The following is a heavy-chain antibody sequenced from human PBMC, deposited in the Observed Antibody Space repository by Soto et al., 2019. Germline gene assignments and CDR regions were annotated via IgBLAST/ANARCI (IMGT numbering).Heavy chain of an antibody. CDR1: GFTFSSYS. CDR2: ISTSSNYI. J-gene: IGHJ3*02. V-gene: IGHV3-21*01. CDR3: ARDTGCSSGQVPESFDI. D-gene: IGHD6-19*01. Sequence: EVQLVESGGGLVKPGGSLRLSCAASGFTFSSYSMIWVRQAPGKGLEWVSCISTSSNYIFYGDSVKGRFTISRDNAKKSLYLQMNSLRAEDTAVYYCARDTGCSSGQVPESFDIWGQGTMVTVSS.